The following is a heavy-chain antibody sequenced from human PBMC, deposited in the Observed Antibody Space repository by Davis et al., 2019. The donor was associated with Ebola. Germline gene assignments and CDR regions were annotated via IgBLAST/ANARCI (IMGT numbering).Heavy chain of an antibody. CDR2: MNPNRGDT. Sequence: AASVKVSCKASRYTFISFDINWVRQATGQGLEWMGWMNPNRGDTGYAQKFQGRVTMTRNTAMNTAYMELSGLTSEDTAVYYCATRYQLLDNWGQGTLVTVAS. J-gene: IGHJ4*02. CDR1: RYTFISFD. V-gene: IGHV1-8*01. D-gene: IGHD2-2*01. CDR3: ATRYQLLDN.